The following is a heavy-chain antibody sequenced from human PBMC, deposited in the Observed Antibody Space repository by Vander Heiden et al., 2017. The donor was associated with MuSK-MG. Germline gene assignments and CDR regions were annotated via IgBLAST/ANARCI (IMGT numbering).Heavy chain of an antibody. J-gene: IGHJ6*03. Sequence: QVQLVQSGAEVKKPGSSVKVSCKASGGTFSSYAISWVRQAPGQGLEWMGGIIPILGIANYAQKFQGRVTITADESTSTAYMELSSLRSEVTAVYYCARDGAGVENDFWSGYYRRYYYYMDVWGKGTTVTVSS. CDR1: GGTFSSYA. CDR2: IIPILGIA. D-gene: IGHD3-3*01. V-gene: IGHV1-69*04. CDR3: ARDGAGVENDFWSGYYRRYYYYMDV.